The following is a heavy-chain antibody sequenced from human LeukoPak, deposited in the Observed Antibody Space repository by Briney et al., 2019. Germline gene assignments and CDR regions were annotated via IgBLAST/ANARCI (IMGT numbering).Heavy chain of an antibody. J-gene: IGHJ5*02. D-gene: IGHD2-2*01. CDR1: GGSISSGGYY. V-gene: IGHV4-30-2*01. CDR3: ARGTKPTGWFDP. CDR2: IYHSGST. Sequence: PSQTLSLTCTVSGGSISSGGYYWSWIRQPPGKGLEWIGYIYHSGSTYYNPSLKSRVTISVDRSKNQFSLKLSSVTAADTAVYYCARGTKPTGWFDPWGQGTLVTVSS.